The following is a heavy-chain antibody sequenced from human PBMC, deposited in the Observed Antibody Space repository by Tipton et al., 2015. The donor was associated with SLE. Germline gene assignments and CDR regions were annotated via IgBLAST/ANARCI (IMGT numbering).Heavy chain of an antibody. CDR3: ARDAPHYYGPGSYLDYYGMDV. J-gene: IGHJ6*02. Sequence: TLSLTCIVSGGSISSSSSYWGWIRQPPGKGLEWIASIYYTGSTFYNTSLKSRVTISVDTSMNQFSLRLSSVTAADTAVYYCARDAPHYYGPGSYLDYYGMDVWGQGTTVTVSS. CDR2: IYYTGST. V-gene: IGHV4-39*07. CDR1: GGSISSSSSY. D-gene: IGHD3-10*01.